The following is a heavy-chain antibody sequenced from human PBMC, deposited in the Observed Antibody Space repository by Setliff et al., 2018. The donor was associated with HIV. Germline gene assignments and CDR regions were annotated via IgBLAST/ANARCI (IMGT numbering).Heavy chain of an antibody. CDR3: ARLRISGWDLDY. V-gene: IGHV4-38-2*02. J-gene: IGHJ4*02. Sequence: SETLSLTCTVSGASISSGYYWGWIRQPPGKGLEWIESIYHSGSTYYNPSLKSRVTISVDKSKNQFSLKLNSVTAADTAVYYCARLRISGWDLDYWGQGTLVTVSS. CDR2: IYHSGST. CDR1: GASISSGYY. D-gene: IGHD6-19*01.